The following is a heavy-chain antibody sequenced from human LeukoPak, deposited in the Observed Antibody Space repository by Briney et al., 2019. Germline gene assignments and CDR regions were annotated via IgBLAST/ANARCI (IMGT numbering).Heavy chain of an antibody. D-gene: IGHD3-10*01. CDR2: MNPKSGDT. CDR1: GYSFTNYD. V-gene: IGHV1-8*03. Sequence: GASVKVSCKASGYSFTNYDINWVRQATGQGLEWMGWMNPKSGDTGHSQKFRGRVFITRDISIHTAYMEVSSVGSDDSGVYYCARDVRGSSSSWFDPWGQGTLVIVSS. J-gene: IGHJ5*02. CDR3: ARDVRGSSSSWFDP.